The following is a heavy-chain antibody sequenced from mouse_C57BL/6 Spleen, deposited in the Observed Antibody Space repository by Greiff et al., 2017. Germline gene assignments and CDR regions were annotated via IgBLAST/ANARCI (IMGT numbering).Heavy chain of an antibody. J-gene: IGHJ2*01. CDR2: IWSGGST. CDR1: GFSLTSYG. D-gene: IGHD1-1*01. CDR3: ARNGGSIYFDY. Sequence: QVQLQQSGPGLVQPSQSLSITCTVSGFSLTSYGVHWVRQSPGKGLEWLGVIWSGGSTDYNAAFISRLSISKDNSKSQVFFKMNSLQADDTAIYYCARNGGSIYFDYWGQGTTLTVSS. V-gene: IGHV2-2*01.